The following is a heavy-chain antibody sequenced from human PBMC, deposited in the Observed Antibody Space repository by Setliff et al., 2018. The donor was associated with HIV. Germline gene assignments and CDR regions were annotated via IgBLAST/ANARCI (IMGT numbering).Heavy chain of an antibody. CDR2: ITDSGA. J-gene: IGHJ3*01. CDR3: RIPPNGGRSFDV. CDR1: VFTFTTYD. D-gene: IGHD2-8*01. V-gene: IGHV3-23*01. Sequence: PGGSLRLSCVASVFTFTTYDMTWVRQAPGKGLEWVSYITDSGAYYADSVKGRFTISRDTSKNTLYLQLNSLRAEDTAVYYCRIPPNGGRSFDVWGQGTRVTVS.